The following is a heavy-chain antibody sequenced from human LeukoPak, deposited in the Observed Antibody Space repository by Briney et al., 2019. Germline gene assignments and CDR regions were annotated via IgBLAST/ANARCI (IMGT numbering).Heavy chain of an antibody. D-gene: IGHD6-6*01. CDR2: ISAYNGNT. CDR3: ARGRGGYSSSPVLDY. V-gene: IGHV1-18*01. Sequence: ASVKVSCKASGYTFTSYGISWVRQAPGQGLEWMGWISAYNGNTNYAQKLQGRVTMTTDTSTSTAYMELRSLRSDDTAVYYCARGRGGYSSSPVLDYWGQGTLVTVSS. J-gene: IGHJ4*02. CDR1: GYTFTSYG.